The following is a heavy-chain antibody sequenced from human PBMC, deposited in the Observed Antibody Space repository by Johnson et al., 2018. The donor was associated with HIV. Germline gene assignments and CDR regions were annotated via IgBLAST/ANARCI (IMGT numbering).Heavy chain of an antibody. CDR3: AKDARTRWELEPDAFDI. CDR2: IGTAGDT. J-gene: IGHJ3*02. CDR1: EFAFSSYD. Sequence: VQLVESGGGLVQPGGSLRLSCAASEFAFSSYDMHWVRQAPGKGLEWVSSIGTAGDTSYSGSVKGRFTISRDNSKKTLYLQMNSLRAEDTAVYYCAKDARTRWELEPDAFDIWGQGTMVTVSS. D-gene: IGHD1-26*01. V-gene: IGHV3-13*01.